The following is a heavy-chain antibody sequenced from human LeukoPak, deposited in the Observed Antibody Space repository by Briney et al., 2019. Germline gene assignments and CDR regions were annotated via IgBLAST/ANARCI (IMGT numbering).Heavy chain of an antibody. J-gene: IGHJ4*02. Sequence: PSETLSLTCTVSGGSISSGSYYWSWIRQPAGKGLEWIGRIYTSGSNNQNPSLKSRVTMSVDTSKNQFSLKLSSVTAADTAVYYCARDLSRAYALGTYYNPEGLGYWGQGTLVTVSS. V-gene: IGHV4-61*02. CDR3: ARDLSRAYALGTYYNPEGLGY. D-gene: IGHD3-10*01. CDR1: GGSISSGSYY. CDR2: IYTSGSN.